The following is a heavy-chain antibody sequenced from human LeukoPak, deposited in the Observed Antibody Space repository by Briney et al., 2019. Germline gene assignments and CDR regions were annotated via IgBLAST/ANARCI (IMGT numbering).Heavy chain of an antibody. V-gene: IGHV6-1*01. J-gene: IGHJ3*02. CDR2: TYYRSKWYY. Sequence: SQTLSLTCAISGDSVSSDGAGWSWIRQSPSRGLEWLGRTYYRSKWYYDYGESVRGRITIDADTSKNQFSLKLSSVTAADTAVYYCARQPAVTSVGATRLSAFDIWGQGTMVTVSS. CDR3: ARQPAVTSVGATRLSAFDI. CDR1: GDSVSSDGAG. D-gene: IGHD1-26*01.